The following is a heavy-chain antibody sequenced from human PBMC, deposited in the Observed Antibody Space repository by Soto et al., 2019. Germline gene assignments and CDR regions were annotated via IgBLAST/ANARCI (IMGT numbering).Heavy chain of an antibody. D-gene: IGHD3-22*01. Sequence: GGSLRLSCAASGFTFSSYAMSWVRQAPGKGLEWVSAISGSGGSTYYADSVKGRFTISRDNSKNTLYLQMNSLRAEDTAVYYCAKVRRHYYDSSGYFGYWGQGTLVTVSS. CDR2: ISGSGGST. CDR1: GFTFSSYA. V-gene: IGHV3-23*01. CDR3: AKVRRHYYDSSGYFGY. J-gene: IGHJ4*02.